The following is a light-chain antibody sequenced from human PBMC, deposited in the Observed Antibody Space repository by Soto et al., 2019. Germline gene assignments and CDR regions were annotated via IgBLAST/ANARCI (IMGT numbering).Light chain of an antibody. CDR1: SSNIGAGYD. V-gene: IGLV1-40*01. CDR2: GNS. Sequence: QSVLTQPPSVSGAPGQRVTIPCTGSSSNIGAGYDVHWYQQLPGTAPKLLIYGNSNRPSGVPDRFSGSKSGTSASLAITGLQAEDEADYYCQSYDSSLSGHVVFGGGTQLTVL. CDR3: QSYDSSLSGHVV. J-gene: IGLJ2*01.